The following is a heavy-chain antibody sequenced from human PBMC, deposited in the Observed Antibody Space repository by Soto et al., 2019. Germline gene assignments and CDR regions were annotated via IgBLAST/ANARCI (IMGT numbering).Heavy chain of an antibody. CDR2: IYSGGTT. CDR3: VRGELWWRN. D-gene: IGHD2-21*01. Sequence: EVQLVESGGGLVQPGGSLRLSCAASGFTVSSNYMSWVRQAPGKGLEWVSVIYSGGTTYNADYLKGRFSISRDNSKNTHYLQMNSLRAEDTAVYYCVRGELWWRNWGQGYLDTVTS. J-gene: IGHJ4*02. V-gene: IGHV3-66*01. CDR1: GFTVSSNY.